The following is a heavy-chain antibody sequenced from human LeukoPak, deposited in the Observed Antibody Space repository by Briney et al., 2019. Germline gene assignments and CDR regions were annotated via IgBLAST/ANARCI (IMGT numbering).Heavy chain of an antibody. Sequence: SVKVSCKASVGTFSSYAISWVRQAPGQGLEWMGGIIPIFGTANYAQKFQGRVTITADESTSTAYMELSSLRSEDTAVYYCARSRTTGTTWWAFDIWGQGTMVTVSS. D-gene: IGHD1-1*01. V-gene: IGHV1-69*13. J-gene: IGHJ3*02. CDR3: ARSRTTGTTWWAFDI. CDR2: IIPIFGTA. CDR1: VGTFSSYA.